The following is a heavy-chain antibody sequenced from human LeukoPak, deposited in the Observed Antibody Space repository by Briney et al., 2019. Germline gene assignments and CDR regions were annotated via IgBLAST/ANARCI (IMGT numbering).Heavy chain of an antibody. CDR3: AREFICDDLSHFDY. Sequence: ASVTVSFKASGGTFTIYAISWVRQAPGQGLEWMGRIIPILGIANYAQKFQGRVTITADKSTSTAYMELSSLRSEDTAVYYCAREFICDDLSHFDYWGQGTLCTVSS. CDR1: GGTFTIYA. V-gene: IGHV1-69*04. D-gene: IGHD1-1*01. CDR2: IIPILGIA. J-gene: IGHJ4*02.